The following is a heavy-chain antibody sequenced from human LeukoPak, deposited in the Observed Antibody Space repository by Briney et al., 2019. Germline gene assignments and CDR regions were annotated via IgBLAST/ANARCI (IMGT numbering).Heavy chain of an antibody. Sequence: PGGSLRLSCAASGFTFSDHHMDWVRQAPGEGLEWIGRSKNKNNAYSTVYAASVKGRFTFSRDDPKNSLYLQMNSLKTEDTAVYYCTRIFYYGSRGYYPDYWGQGTLATVSS. CDR2: SKNKNNAYST. CDR3: TRIFYYGSRGYYPDY. V-gene: IGHV3-72*01. J-gene: IGHJ4*02. D-gene: IGHD3-22*01. CDR1: GFTFSDHH.